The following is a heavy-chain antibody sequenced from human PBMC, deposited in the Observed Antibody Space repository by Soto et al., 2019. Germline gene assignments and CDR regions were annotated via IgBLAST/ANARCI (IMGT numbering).Heavy chain of an antibody. Sequence: QVQLVQSGAEVKKPGASVKVSCKASGYTFTSYGISWVRQAPGQGLEWMGWISAYNGNTNYAQKLQGRVTMTTDTSTRTAYMELRSLRSDDTAVYYGARERRNYYDSSGYSTPWGQGTLVTVSS. V-gene: IGHV1-18*01. CDR3: ARERRNYYDSSGYSTP. D-gene: IGHD3-22*01. CDR2: ISAYNGNT. CDR1: GYTFTSYG. J-gene: IGHJ5*02.